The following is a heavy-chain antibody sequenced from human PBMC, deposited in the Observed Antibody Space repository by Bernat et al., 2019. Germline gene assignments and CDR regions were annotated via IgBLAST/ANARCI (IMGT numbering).Heavy chain of an antibody. CDR3: ARGVVGATLGDDAFDI. Sequence: QVQLVQSGAEVKKPGSSVKVSCKASGVTFSSYAISWVRQAPGQGLEWMGRIIPILGIANYAQKFQGRVTITADKSTSTAYMELSSLRSEDTGVYYCARGVVGATLGDDAFDIWGQGTMVTVSS. CDR1: GVTFSSYA. J-gene: IGHJ3*02. D-gene: IGHD1-26*01. V-gene: IGHV1-69*04. CDR2: IIPILGIA.